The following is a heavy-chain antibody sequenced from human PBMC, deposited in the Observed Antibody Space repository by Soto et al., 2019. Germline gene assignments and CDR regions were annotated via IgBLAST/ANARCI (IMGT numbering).Heavy chain of an antibody. CDR2: INHSGSA. CDR3: ARGLITGSHYSGGWYYFDS. Sequence: SETLSLTCDVYGGSFSGCIWTWIRQTPGKGLQWIGQINHSGSANYNPSLKSRVTISVHTSNSQFSLELSSVTAADTAVYYCARGLITGSHYSGGWYYFDSWGQGTQVT. CDR1: GGSFSGCI. J-gene: IGHJ4*02. D-gene: IGHD6-19*01. V-gene: IGHV4-34*01.